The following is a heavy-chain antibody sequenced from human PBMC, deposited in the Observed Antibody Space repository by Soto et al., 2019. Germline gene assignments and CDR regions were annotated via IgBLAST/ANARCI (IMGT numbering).Heavy chain of an antibody. D-gene: IGHD3-9*01. V-gene: IGHV3-23*01. CDR3: APFPEGVLTGYRNFDY. Sequence: GGSLRLSCAASGFTFSSYAMSWVRQAPGKGLEWVSAISGSGGSTYYADSVKGRFTISRDNSKNTLYLQMNSLRAEDTAVYYCAPFPEGVLTGYRNFDYWGQGTLVTVSS. J-gene: IGHJ4*02. CDR1: GFTFSSYA. CDR2: ISGSGGST.